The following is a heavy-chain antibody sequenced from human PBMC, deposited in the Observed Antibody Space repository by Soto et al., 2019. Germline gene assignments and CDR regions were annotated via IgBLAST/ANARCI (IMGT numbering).Heavy chain of an antibody. CDR1: GGTVTNYA. CDR2: IIPVFCTP. J-gene: IGHJ6*02. V-gene: IGHV1-69*13. D-gene: IGHD2-15*01. Sequence: SVKVSCKASGGTVTNYAFSCVRQAPGQGLEWMGGIIPVFCTPDYAQKFQGRVTITADESTRTASMELSSLRSDDTAVYYCARERSVGYCITTTSPKPFYYYAMDVWGQGTTVTVSS. CDR3: ARERSVGYCITTTSPKPFYYYAMDV.